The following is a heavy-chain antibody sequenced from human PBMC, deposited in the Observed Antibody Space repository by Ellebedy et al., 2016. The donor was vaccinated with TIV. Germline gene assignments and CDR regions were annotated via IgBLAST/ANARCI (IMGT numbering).Heavy chain of an antibody. D-gene: IGHD4-23*01. Sequence: GGSLRLSCAASGFTFSSYAMGWVRQAPGKGLEWVSAISGSGGSTYYADSVKGRFTISRDNSKNTLYLQMSSLRAEDTAVYYCATFERWLPFDYWGQGTLVTVSS. CDR3: ATFERWLPFDY. CDR1: GFTFSSYA. V-gene: IGHV3-23*01. J-gene: IGHJ4*02. CDR2: ISGSGGST.